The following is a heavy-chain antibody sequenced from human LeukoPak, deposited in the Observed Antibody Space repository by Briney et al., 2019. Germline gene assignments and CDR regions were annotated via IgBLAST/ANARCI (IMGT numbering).Heavy chain of an antibody. CDR1: GFTFSSYG. CDR2: IWYDGSNK. CDR3: AREVGDCGGDCPYYYYGMDV. J-gene: IGHJ6*02. D-gene: IGHD2-21*02. Sequence: GGSLRLSCAASGFTFSSYGMHWVRQAPGKGLEWVAVIWYDGSNKYYADSVKGRFTISRDNSKNTLYLQMNSLRAEDTAVYYCAREVGDCGGDCPYYYYGMDVWGQGTTVTVSS. V-gene: IGHV3-33*01.